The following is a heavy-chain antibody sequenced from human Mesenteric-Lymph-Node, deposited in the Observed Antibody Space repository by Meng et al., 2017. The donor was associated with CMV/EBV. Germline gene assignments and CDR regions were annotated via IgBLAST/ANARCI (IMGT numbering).Heavy chain of an antibody. CDR2: INPSGGST. CDR3: ARDGTPYHDFWSGYRHWFGP. V-gene: IGHV1-46*01. CDR1: GYTFTNYY. Sequence: ASVKISCKASGYTFTNYYMHWVRQAPGQGLEWMGIINPSGGSTSYAQKFQGRITMTRDTSTSTVYMDLSSLRSEDTAVYYCARDGTPYHDFWSGYRHWFGPWGQGTLVTVSS. D-gene: IGHD3-3*01. J-gene: IGHJ5*02.